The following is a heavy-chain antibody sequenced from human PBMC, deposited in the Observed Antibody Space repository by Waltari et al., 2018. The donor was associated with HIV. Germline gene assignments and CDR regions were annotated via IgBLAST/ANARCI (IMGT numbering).Heavy chain of an antibody. CDR1: GINFNADA. Sequence: QVQLVQSGAEVTKPGASVKVSCRASGINFNADAVHWVRQAPGQGLEWLGSINVGTIFSRYSQMFQGRLTFTRDTSETTIFMELRSLKSEDTAVYFCAGGSAWLVNVLEIWGQGTLVTVSS. V-gene: IGHV1-3*01. J-gene: IGHJ4*02. CDR3: AGGSAWLVNVLEI. CDR2: INVGTIFS. D-gene: IGHD5-12*01.